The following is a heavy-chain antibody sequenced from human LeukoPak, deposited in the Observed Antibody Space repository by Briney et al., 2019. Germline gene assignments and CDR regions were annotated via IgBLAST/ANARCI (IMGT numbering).Heavy chain of an antibody. V-gene: IGHV3-11*01. CDR1: GFTFSDYY. CDR2: ISSSGSTI. CDR3: AKKAASMVRGVSVYYFDY. D-gene: IGHD3-10*01. J-gene: IGHJ4*02. Sequence: PGGSLRLSCAASGFTFSDYYMSWIRQAPGKGLEWVSYISSSGSTIYYADSVKGRFTISRDNSRNTVYLQMNSLRAEDTAIYYCAKKAASMVRGVSVYYFDYWGQGTLVTVSS.